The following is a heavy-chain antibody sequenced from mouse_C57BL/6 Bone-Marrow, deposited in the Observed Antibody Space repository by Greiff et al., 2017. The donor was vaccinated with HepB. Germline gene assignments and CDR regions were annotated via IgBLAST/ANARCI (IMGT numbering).Heavy chain of an antibody. CDR3: ARKDGNYVWYYAMDY. D-gene: IGHD2-1*01. Sequence: VKLMESGPGLVQPSQSLSITCTVSGFSLTSYGVHWVRQSPGKGLEWLGVIWSGGSTDYNAAFISRLSISKDNSKSQVFFKMNSLQADDTAIYYCARKDGNYVWYYAMDYWGQGTSVTVSS. J-gene: IGHJ4*01. CDR2: IWSGGST. V-gene: IGHV2-2*01. CDR1: GFSLTSYG.